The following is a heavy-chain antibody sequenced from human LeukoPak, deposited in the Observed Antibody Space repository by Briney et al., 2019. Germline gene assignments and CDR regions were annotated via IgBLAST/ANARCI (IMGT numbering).Heavy chain of an antibody. D-gene: IGHD3-9*01. CDR2: LSGSGDGT. Sequence: PGGSLRLSCAASGFTFSSSAMTWVRQAPEKGLEWVSTLSGSGDGTYYAASVKGLFTISREKSKNTLFLEMNRLRAEDTAIYYCAKEAYYDILSGSEAEGFMDVWGKGTAVIVS. CDR3: AKEAYYDILSGSEAEGFMDV. V-gene: IGHV3-23*01. CDR1: GFTFSSSA. J-gene: IGHJ6*03.